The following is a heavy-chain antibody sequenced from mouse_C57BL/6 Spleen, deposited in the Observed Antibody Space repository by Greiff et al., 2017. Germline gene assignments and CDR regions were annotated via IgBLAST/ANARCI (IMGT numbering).Heavy chain of an antibody. V-gene: IGHV2-4*01. CDR2: IWSGGST. CDR3: AKSPYYYGSSPYWYFDV. D-gene: IGHD1-1*01. J-gene: IGHJ1*03. CDR1: GFSLTSYG. Sequence: QVQLQHSGPGLVQPSQSLSITCTVSGFSLTSYGVHWVRQPPGKGLEWLGVIWSGGSTDYNAAFISRLSISKDNSKSQVFFKMNSLQADDTAIYYCAKSPYYYGSSPYWYFDVWGTGTTVTVSS.